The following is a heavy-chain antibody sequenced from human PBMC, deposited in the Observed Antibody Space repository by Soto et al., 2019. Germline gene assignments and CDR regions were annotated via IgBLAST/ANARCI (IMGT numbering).Heavy chain of an antibody. Sequence: GSLRLSCAASGFTFSSYAMHWVRQAPGKGLEWVAVISYDGSNKYYADSVKGRFTISRDNSKNTLYLQMNSLRAEDTAVYYCARDGAALDDFWRGYYNWFDPWGQGTLVTVSS. V-gene: IGHV3-30-3*01. CDR2: ISYDGSNK. J-gene: IGHJ5*02. CDR1: GFTFSSYA. D-gene: IGHD3-3*01. CDR3: ARDGAALDDFWRGYYNWFDP.